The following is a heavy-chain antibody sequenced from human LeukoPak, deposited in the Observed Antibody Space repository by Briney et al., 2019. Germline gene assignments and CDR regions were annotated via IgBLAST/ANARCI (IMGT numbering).Heavy chain of an antibody. D-gene: IGHD6-19*01. V-gene: IGHV3-48*04. CDR2: ISSSSSTI. Sequence: GGSLRLSCAASGFTFSSHWMTWVRQAPGKGLEWVSYISSSSSTIYYADSVKGRFTISRDNAKNSLYLQMNSLRAEDTAVYYCARCILFGGWDYYYYGMDVWGRGTTVTVSS. J-gene: IGHJ6*02. CDR1: GFTFSSHW. CDR3: ARCILFGGWDYYYYGMDV.